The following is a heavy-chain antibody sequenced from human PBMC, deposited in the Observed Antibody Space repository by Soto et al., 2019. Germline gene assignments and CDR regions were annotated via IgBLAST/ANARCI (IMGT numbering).Heavy chain of an antibody. CDR2: ISSSSTR. J-gene: IGHJ6*03. D-gene: IGHD6-13*01. V-gene: IGHV3-48*01. CDR3: ARDSTGYSSSDYYMDV. Sequence: GGSLRLSCAASGFTFSSYSMNWVRQAPGKGLEWVSYISSSSTRYYADSVKGRFTISRDNAKNSLYLQMNSLRAEDTAVYYCARDSTGYSSSDYYMDVWGKGTTVTVSS. CDR1: GFTFSSYS.